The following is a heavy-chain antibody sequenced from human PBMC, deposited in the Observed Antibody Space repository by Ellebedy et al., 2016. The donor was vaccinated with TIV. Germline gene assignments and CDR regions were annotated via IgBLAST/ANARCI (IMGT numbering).Heavy chain of an antibody. CDR1: GYTFTSYF. CDR3: ARSRSSGWLHTPDY. Sequence: AASVKVSCKASGYTFTSYFIHWVRQAPGQGPEWMGIINPSTGSTTYEQKLQGRVTMTRDTSTSTVYMELSSLRSEDTAVYFCARSRSSGWLHTPDYWGQGTLVTVSS. J-gene: IGHJ4*02. D-gene: IGHD6-19*01. CDR2: INPSTGST. V-gene: IGHV1-46*04.